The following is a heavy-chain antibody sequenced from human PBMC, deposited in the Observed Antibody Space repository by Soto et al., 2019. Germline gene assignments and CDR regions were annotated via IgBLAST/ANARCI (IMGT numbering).Heavy chain of an antibody. Sequence: GGSLRLSCAASGVTVRSNHMSWVRQAPGKGLECVSVFYSGGSTYYADSVKGRFTISRDNSKNTLYLQMNSLRTEDTAVYYCARDPASCNGPSCESTFDFWGQGTLVTVSS. V-gene: IGHV3-66*01. CDR3: ARDPASCNGPSCESTFDF. D-gene: IGHD2-2*01. CDR1: GVTVRSNH. J-gene: IGHJ4*02. CDR2: FYSGGST.